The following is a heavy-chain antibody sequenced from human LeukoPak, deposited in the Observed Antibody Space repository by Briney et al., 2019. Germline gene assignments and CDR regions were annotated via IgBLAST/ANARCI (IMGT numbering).Heavy chain of an antibody. J-gene: IGHJ6*02. D-gene: IGHD3-10*01. Sequence: GRSLRLSCAASGFTFDDYAMHWVRQAPGKGLEWVSGISWISGSIGYADSVKGRFTISRDNAKNSLYLQMNSLRAEDTALYYCAKDTYYYGSGSSSGYGMDVWGQGTTVTVSS. V-gene: IGHV3-9*01. CDR2: ISWISGSI. CDR1: GFTFDDYA. CDR3: AKDTYYYGSGSSSGYGMDV.